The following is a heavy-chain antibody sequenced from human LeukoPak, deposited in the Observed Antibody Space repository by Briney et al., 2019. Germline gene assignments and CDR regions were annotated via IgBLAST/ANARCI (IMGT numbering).Heavy chain of an antibody. CDR3: ARDFSSSSTVYYYYYMDV. CDR2: ISSTGGTT. V-gene: IGHV3-23*01. J-gene: IGHJ6*03. Sequence: PGGTLRLSCAASGITFSSYGMSWVRQAPGKGREWVSSISSTGGTTYYADSVKGRFTISRDNSKNTLYLQMNSLRAEDTAIYYCARDFSSSSTVYYYYYMDVWGKGTTVTVSS. CDR1: GITFSSYG. D-gene: IGHD6-6*01.